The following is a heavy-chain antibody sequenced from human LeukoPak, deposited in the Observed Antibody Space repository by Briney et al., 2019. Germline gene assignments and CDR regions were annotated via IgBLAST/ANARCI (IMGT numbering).Heavy chain of an antibody. CDR3: ARDRGATYYYYAMDV. J-gene: IGHJ6*02. V-gene: IGHV3-30-3*01. Sequence: GGSLRLSCAASGFTFSSYPMHWVCQAPGKGLGWVAVISHDGSNKYYADSVKGRFTISRDNSKNTLYVQMNSLRPEDTAVYYCARDRGATYYYYAMDVWGQGTTVTVSS. CDR2: ISHDGSNK. CDR1: GFTFSSYP.